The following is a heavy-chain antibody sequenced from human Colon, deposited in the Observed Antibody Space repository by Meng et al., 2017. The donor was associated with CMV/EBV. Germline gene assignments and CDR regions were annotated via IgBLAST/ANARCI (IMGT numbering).Heavy chain of an antibody. Sequence: VQRVQSWADVEKPGSAVKVSCKASGGTFDTSTFNWVRQAPGQGLEWMGGIIPMFGSPSYSQKFRGRVTITADELEVNSLRSEDTAVYYCARGKQAGFDLWGQGTLVTVSS. D-gene: IGHD6-13*01. CDR3: ARGKQAGFDL. J-gene: IGHJ5*02. CDR1: GGTFDTST. CDR2: IIPMFGSP. V-gene: IGHV1-69*12.